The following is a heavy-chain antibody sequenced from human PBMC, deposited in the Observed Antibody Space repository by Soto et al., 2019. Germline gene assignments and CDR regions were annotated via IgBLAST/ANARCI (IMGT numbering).Heavy chain of an antibody. V-gene: IGHV3-23*01. Sequence: GGSLRLSCAASGFTFSSYAMSWVRQAPGKGLEWVSAISGSGGSTYYADPVKGRFTISRDNSKNTLYLQMNSLRAEDTAVYYCAKSDYGSVLLRDYYYMDVWGKGTTVTVSS. CDR1: GFTFSSYA. J-gene: IGHJ6*03. CDR3: AKSDYGSVLLRDYYYMDV. D-gene: IGHD3-10*01. CDR2: ISGSGGST.